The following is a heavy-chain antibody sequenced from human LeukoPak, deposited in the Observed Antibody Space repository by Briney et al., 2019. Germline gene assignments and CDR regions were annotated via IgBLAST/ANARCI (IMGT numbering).Heavy chain of an antibody. CDR2: ISGSGGST. Sequence: GGSLRLSCAASGFTFSSYAMSWVRQAPGKGLEWVSAISGSGGSTYYADSVKGRFTISRDTSNNVVYLQLNSLRAEDTAIYYCARFRWGDYYYYGVDVWGQGTTVTVSS. J-gene: IGHJ6*02. V-gene: IGHV3-23*01. CDR1: GFTFSSYA. CDR3: ARFRWGDYYYYGVDV. D-gene: IGHD3-16*01.